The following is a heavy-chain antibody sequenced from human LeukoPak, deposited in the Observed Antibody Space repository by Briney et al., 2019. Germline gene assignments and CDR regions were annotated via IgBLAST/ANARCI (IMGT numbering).Heavy chain of an antibody. CDR2: ISYDGSNK. D-gene: IGHD3-22*01. CDR3: AKDRGYYYDSSGGLDY. Sequence: GGSPRLSCAASGFTFSSYGMHWVRQAPGKGLEWVAVISYDGSNKYYADSVKGRFTISRDNSKNTLYLQMNSLRAEDTAVYYCAKDRGYYYDSSGGLDYWGQGTLVTVSP. V-gene: IGHV3-30*18. J-gene: IGHJ4*02. CDR1: GFTFSSYG.